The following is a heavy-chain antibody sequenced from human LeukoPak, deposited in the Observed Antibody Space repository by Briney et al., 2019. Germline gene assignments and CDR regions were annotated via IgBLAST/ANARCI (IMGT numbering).Heavy chain of an antibody. CDR1: GFTFTSSA. CDR2: IVVGSGNT. Sequence: SVKVSCKASGFTFTSSAVQWVRQARGQRLEWIGWIVVGSGNTNYAQKFQERVTITRDMSTSTAYMELSSLRSEDTAVYYCAAGFSGSYYPLYYYYGMDVWGQGNTVTVSS. J-gene: IGHJ6*02. V-gene: IGHV1-58*01. D-gene: IGHD3-10*01. CDR3: AAGFSGSYYPLYYYYGMDV.